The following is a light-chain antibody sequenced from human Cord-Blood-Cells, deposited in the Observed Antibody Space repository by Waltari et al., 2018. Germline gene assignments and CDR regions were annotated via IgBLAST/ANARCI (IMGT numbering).Light chain of an antibody. CDR3: HQYNNLPPPPLPYT. J-gene: IGKJ2*01. CDR1: QSVSSN. CDR2: GAS. V-gene: IGKV3-15*01. Sequence: EIVMTQSPATLSVSPGERATLSCRASQSVSSNLAWYQQKPGQAPRLLIYGASTRATGIPARFSGSRSGTEFTLTISSLQSEDFAVYYCHQYNNLPPPPLPYTFCQLTKLYIK.